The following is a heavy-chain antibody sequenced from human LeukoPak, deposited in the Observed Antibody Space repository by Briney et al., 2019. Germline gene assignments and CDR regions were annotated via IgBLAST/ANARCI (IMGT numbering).Heavy chain of an antibody. CDR3: ARDGDSYSSGWYHY. Sequence: GRSLRLSCAASGFTVSSNYMSWVREAPRKGLEWGSVIYSGGRSDYADSVKGRFTISRDNSKNTVYLQMNSLGAEDTAVYYCARDGDSYSSGWYHYWGQGTLVTVSS. V-gene: IGHV3-53*01. J-gene: IGHJ4*02. CDR2: IYSGGRS. CDR1: GFTVSSNY. D-gene: IGHD6-19*01.